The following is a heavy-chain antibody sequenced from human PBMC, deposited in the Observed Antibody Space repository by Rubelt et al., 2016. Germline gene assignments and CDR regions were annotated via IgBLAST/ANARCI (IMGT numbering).Heavy chain of an antibody. Sequence: EVQLVESGGGLIQPGGSLRLSCAASVFTVSSNFLTCVRQAPGKGLEWVSVIYSGGSTYYADSVKGRFSLSRDNSKNTLYLQMDSLGAEETAVDEGAKERPRGTWGADDFDYWGQGTLGTVAS. V-gene: IGHV3-53*01. CDR3: AKERPRGTWGADDFDY. CDR2: IYSGGST. D-gene: IGHD3-16*01. CDR1: VFTVSSNF. J-gene: IGHJ4*02.